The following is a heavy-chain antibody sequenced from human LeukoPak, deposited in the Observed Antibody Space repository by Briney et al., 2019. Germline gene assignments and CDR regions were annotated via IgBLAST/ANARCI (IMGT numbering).Heavy chain of an antibody. V-gene: IGHV3-21*01. J-gene: IGHJ4*02. CDR3: ARERRYYGSGSPCDY. D-gene: IGHD3-10*01. CDR1: GFTFSSYS. Sequence: GGSLRLSCAASGFTFSSYSMNWVRQAPGKGLEWVSSISSSSSYIYYADSVKGRFTISRDNAKNSLYLQMNSLRAEDTAVYYCARERRYYGSGSPCDYWGQGTLVTVSS. CDR2: ISSSSSYI.